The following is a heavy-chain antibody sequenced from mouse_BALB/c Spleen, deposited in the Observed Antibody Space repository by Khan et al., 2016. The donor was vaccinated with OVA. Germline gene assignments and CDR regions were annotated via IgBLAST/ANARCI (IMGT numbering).Heavy chain of an antibody. V-gene: IGHV3-2*02. CDR1: GYSITSDYA. J-gene: IGHJ2*02. D-gene: IGHD2-3*01. Sequence: EVQLVESGPGLVKPSQSLSLPCTVTGYSITSDYAWHWIRQFPGNKLEWMGFISYSGNTKYNPSPKSRFSITRDTSKNQFFLQLNSVTTDDTATYYCARADVGDVDYCGQGTSFTVSS. CDR3: ARADVGDVDY. CDR2: ISYSGNT.